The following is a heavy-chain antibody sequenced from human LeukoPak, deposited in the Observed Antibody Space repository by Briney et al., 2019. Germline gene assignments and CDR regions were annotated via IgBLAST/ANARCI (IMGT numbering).Heavy chain of an antibody. V-gene: IGHV3-23*01. Sequence: GGSLRLSCVGSGFRFSSYAMSWVRQAPGKGLEWVSSISGSGGSTYYTDSVKGRFAISRDNSKSTLYLQMNSLGTDDTALYYCVKGGQNYDFWRFDYWGQGTLVTASS. CDR1: GFRFSSYA. J-gene: IGHJ4*02. CDR2: ISGSGGST. D-gene: IGHD3-3*01. CDR3: VKGGQNYDFWRFDY.